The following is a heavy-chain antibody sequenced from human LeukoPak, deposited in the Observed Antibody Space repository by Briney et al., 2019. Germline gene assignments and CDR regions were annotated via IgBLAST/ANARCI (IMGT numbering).Heavy chain of an antibody. J-gene: IGHJ5*02. CDR2: ISISSSYI. D-gene: IGHD6-19*01. CDR1: VFTLRRYS. Sequence: PGGSLSLSRAASVFTLRRYSMNGVRQAPGRGLEGVSAISISSSYIYYAESVKRRFTIYRDNAKNTLYLEMSSLGAEVTAVYYCARDRAVAGTGSNWCDPWGQGTLVSVSS. CDR3: ARDRAVAGTGSNWCDP. V-gene: IGHV3-21*01.